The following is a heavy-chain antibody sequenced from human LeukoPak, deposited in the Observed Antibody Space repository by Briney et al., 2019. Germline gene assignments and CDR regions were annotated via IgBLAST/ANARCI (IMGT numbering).Heavy chain of an antibody. CDR3: ARDRVVVPAAFDY. D-gene: IGHD2-2*01. CDR1: GFTFTTYA. V-gene: IGHV1-2*02. CDR2: ITPGGGT. J-gene: IGHJ4*02. Sequence: ASVKVSCKASGFTFTTYAIHWVRQAPGQGLEWMGWITPGGGTNYPQKFQGRVTMTRDTSISTAYMELSRLRSDDTAVYYCARDRVVVPAAFDYWGQGTLVTVSS.